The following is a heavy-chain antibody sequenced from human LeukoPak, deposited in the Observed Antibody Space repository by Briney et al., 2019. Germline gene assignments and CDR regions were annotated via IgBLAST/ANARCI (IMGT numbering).Heavy chain of an antibody. J-gene: IGHJ3*02. Sequence: TGGSLRLSCAASGFTFSSYAMSWVRQAPGKGLEWVSAISGSGGSTYYADSVKGRFTISRDNSKNTLYLQMNSLRAEDTAVYYCAKGALGCCSSTSCYTDAFDIWGQGTMVTVSS. D-gene: IGHD2-2*02. CDR3: AKGALGCCSSTSCYTDAFDI. CDR1: GFTFSSYA. V-gene: IGHV3-23*01. CDR2: ISGSGGST.